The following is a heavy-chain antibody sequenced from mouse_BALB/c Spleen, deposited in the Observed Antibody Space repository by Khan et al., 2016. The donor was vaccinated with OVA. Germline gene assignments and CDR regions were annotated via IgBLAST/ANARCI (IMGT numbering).Heavy chain of an antibody. J-gene: IGHJ4*01. CDR3: ARGGWSYAMDY. D-gene: IGHD1-1*02. CDR1: GFNIEDTY. Sequence: IQLVQSGAELVKPGASVKLSCTASGFNIEDTYIHWVMQRPEQGLEWIGRIDPANGNTKYDPKFQAKATITADTSSNTAYLHLSSLTSEDTAVYYCARGGWSYAMDYWGQGTSVTVSS. V-gene: IGHV14-3*02. CDR2: IDPANGNT.